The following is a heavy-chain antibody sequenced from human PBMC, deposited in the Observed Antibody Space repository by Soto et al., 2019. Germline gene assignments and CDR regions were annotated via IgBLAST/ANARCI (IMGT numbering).Heavy chain of an antibody. CDR1: GGSISSYY. D-gene: IGHD4-17*01. Sequence: SETLSLTCTVSGGSISSYYWSWIRQPPGKGLEWIGYIYYSGSTNYNPSLKSRVTISVDTSKNQFSLKLSSVTAADTAVYYCARQPPRWPYGMDVWGQGTTVTVSS. J-gene: IGHJ6*02. CDR3: ARQPPRWPYGMDV. V-gene: IGHV4-59*01. CDR2: IYYSGST.